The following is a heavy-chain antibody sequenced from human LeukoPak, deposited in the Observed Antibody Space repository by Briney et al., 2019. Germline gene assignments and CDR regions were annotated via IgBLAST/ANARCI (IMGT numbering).Heavy chain of an antibody. CDR2: INHSGST. CDR3: ARPTALGAFDY. V-gene: IGHV4-34*01. D-gene: IGHD2-21*02. Sequence: PSETLSLTCAVYGGSFGGYYWSWIRQPPGKGLEWIGEINHSGSTNYNPSLKSRVTISVDTSKNQFSLKLSSVTAADTAVYYCARPTALGAFDYWGQGTLVTVSS. J-gene: IGHJ4*02. CDR1: GGSFGGYY.